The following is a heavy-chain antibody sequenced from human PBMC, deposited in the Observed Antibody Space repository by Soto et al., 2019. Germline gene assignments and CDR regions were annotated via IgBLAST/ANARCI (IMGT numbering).Heavy chain of an antibody. CDR2: IWYDGSNK. V-gene: IGHV3-33*01. J-gene: IGHJ6*02. CDR1: GFTFSSYG. Sequence: PGGSLRLSCAASGFTFSSYGMHWVRQAPGKGLEWVAVIWYDGSNKYYADSVKGRFTISRDNSKNTLYLQMNSLRAEDTAVYYCARADYGDYGMDVWGQGTTVTVSS. CDR3: ARADYGDYGMDV. D-gene: IGHD4-17*01.